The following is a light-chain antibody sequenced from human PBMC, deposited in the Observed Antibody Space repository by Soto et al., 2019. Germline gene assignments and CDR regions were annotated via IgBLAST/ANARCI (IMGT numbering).Light chain of an antibody. J-gene: IGLJ3*02. Sequence: QSALTQPASVSGSPGQSITISCTGTSSDVGGYNYVSWYQQHPGKAPKLMIYEVSNRPSGVSNRFSGSKSGNTASLTISGLLAEDEADYYCSSFTNTNTGVFGGGTKLTVL. CDR2: EVS. CDR3: SSFTNTNTGV. CDR1: SSDVGGYNY. V-gene: IGLV2-14*01.